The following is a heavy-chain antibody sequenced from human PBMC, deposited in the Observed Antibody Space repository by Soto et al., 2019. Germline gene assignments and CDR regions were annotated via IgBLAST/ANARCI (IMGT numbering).Heavy chain of an antibody. CDR1: GFTFSNAC. J-gene: IGHJ6*02. CDR2: KISYDRSNT. CDR3: ARGPTYSSGWSLYYYYYYGMDV. D-gene: IGHD6-19*01. V-gene: IGHV3-30-3*01. Sequence: GGSLRLSCAASGFTFSNACMNWVRQAPGKGLEWVGRIKISYDRSNTYYAASVKGRFTISRDNSKNTLYLQMNSLRAEDTAVYYCARGPTYSSGWSLYYYYYYGMDVWGQGTTVTVSS.